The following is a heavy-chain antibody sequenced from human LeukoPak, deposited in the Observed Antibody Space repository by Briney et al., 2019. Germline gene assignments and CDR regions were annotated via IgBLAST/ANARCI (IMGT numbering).Heavy chain of an antibody. D-gene: IGHD4-23*01. CDR1: GGSISSGNYY. CDR3: ARGYGDNSDAFDI. V-gene: IGHV4-31*01. Sequence: PSQTLSLTCTVSGGSISSGNYYWSWIRQHPGKGLEWTAYMYYRGSTYYNPSLKSQVTISVDTSKNQFSLKLSSVTAADTAVYYCARGYGDNSDAFDIWGQGTMVTVSS. J-gene: IGHJ3*02. CDR2: MYYRGST.